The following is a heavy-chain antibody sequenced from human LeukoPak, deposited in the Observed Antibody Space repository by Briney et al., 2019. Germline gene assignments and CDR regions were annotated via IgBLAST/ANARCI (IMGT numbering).Heavy chain of an antibody. CDR2: IHSADSNT. Sequence: GESLKISCKDSGYSFTNYWIGWVHQMPGKGLEWMGIIHSADSNTKYSPSFQGQVTISADKSISTAYLQWSGLKASDTAMYYCAGARHGDYRWDYWGQGTLVTVSS. CDR1: GYSFTNYW. V-gene: IGHV5-51*07. CDR3: AGARHGDYRWDY. J-gene: IGHJ4*02. D-gene: IGHD4-17*01.